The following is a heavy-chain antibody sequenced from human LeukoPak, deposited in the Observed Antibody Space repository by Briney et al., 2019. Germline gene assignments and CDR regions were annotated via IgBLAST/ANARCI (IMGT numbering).Heavy chain of an antibody. J-gene: IGHJ4*02. CDR1: GFTFSSYA. Sequence: GGSLRLSCAASGFTFSSYAMSWVRQAPGKGLEWVSGISWNSGSIGYADSVKGRFTISRDNAKNSLYLQMNSLRAEDTALYYCAKDVYGSGSYSLDYWGQGTLVTVSS. V-gene: IGHV3-9*01. CDR2: ISWNSGSI. CDR3: AKDVYGSGSYSLDY. D-gene: IGHD3-10*01.